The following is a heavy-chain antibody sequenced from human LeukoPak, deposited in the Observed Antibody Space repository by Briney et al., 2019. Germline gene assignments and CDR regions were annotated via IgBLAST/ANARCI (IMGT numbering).Heavy chain of an antibody. CDR3: ARGDSSSKVDY. J-gene: IGHJ4*02. CDR2: IYNGVST. CDR1: GGSISNAYYY. V-gene: IGHV4-30-4*01. D-gene: IGHD6-6*01. Sequence: PSETLSLTCTLCGGSISNAYYYWRWTRQPPPKGVEWIGHIYNGVSTYSKPSLNSRVTISVDTSKNQFSLKLSSVTAADTAVYYCARGDSSSKVDYWGQGNLVTVSS.